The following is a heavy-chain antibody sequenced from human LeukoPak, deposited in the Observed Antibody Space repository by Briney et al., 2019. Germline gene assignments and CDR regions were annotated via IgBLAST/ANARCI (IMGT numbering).Heavy chain of an antibody. V-gene: IGHV4-59*01. CDR2: IYYSGST. Sequence: SETLSLTCTVSGGSISSYYWSWIRQPPGKGLEWIGYIYYSGSTNHNPSLKSRVTISVDTSKNQFSLKLSSVTAADTAVYYCARDEGDGSYFDNWGQGTLVTVSS. CDR1: GGSISSYY. D-gene: IGHD2-15*01. J-gene: IGHJ4*02. CDR3: ARDEGDGSYFDN.